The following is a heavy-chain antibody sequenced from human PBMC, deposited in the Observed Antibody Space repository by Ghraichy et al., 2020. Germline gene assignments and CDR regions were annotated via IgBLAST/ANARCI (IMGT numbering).Heavy chain of an antibody. J-gene: IGHJ4*02. V-gene: IGHV3-23*01. CDR3: AKDFIDPDY. D-gene: IGHD3-16*02. CDR1: GFTFSSYA. Sequence: GESLNISCAASGFTFSSYAMSWVRQAPGKGLEWVSAISGSGGSTYYADSVKGRFTISRDNSKNTLYLQMNSLRAEDTAVYYCAKDFIDPDYWGQGTLVTVSS. CDR2: ISGSGGST.